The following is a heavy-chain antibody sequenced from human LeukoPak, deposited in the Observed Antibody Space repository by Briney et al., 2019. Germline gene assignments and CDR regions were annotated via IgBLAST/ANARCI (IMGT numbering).Heavy chain of an antibody. V-gene: IGHV4-34*01. CDR3: ARVLRSYYYGSGSLGGWFDP. CDR2: INHSGST. CDR1: GGSFSGYY. D-gene: IGHD3-10*01. Sequence: SETLSLTCAVYGGSFSGYYWSWIRQPPGKGLEWIGEINHSGSTNYNPSLKSRVTISVDTSKNQFSLKLGSVTAADTAVYYCARVLRSYYYGSGSLGGWFDPWGQGTLVTVSS. J-gene: IGHJ5*02.